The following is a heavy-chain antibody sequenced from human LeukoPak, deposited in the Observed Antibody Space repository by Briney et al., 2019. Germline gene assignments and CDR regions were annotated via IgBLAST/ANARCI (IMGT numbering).Heavy chain of an antibody. V-gene: IGHV4-59*01. D-gene: IGHD5-12*01. J-gene: IGHJ4*02. CDR2: IYYSGST. CDR3: ARPWLY. Sequence: SETLSLTCTVSGGSISNYYWSWIRQFPGKGLEWIGYIYYSGSTNYNPSLKSRVMMSVDASKNQFSLRLTSVTAADSAVYYCARPWLYWGQGILVTVSS. CDR1: GGSISNYY.